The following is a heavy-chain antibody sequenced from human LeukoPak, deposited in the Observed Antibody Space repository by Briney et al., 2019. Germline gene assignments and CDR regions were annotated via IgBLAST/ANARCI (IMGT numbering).Heavy chain of an antibody. CDR1: GFTFDDYA. CDR3: AKGYYDSSGSDF. Sequence: GGSLRLSCAASGFTFDDYAMHWVRQAPGKGLEWVSGISWNSGSIGYADFVKGRFTISRDNAKNSPYLQMNSLRADDTALYYCAKGYYDSSGSDFWGQGTLVTVSS. CDR2: ISWNSGSI. J-gene: IGHJ4*02. V-gene: IGHV3-9*01. D-gene: IGHD3-22*01.